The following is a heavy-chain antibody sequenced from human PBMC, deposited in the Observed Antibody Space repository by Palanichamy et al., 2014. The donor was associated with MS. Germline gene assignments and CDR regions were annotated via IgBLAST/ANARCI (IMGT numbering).Heavy chain of an antibody. V-gene: IGHV1-2*02. CDR1: GYTFTGHY. CDR2: IDPNSGGI. CDR3: ARDVRWSSASSGFDI. Sequence: QVQVVQSGAEVKKPGASVRVSCKASGYTFTGHYVHWVRQAPGQGLEWMGWIDPNSGGINYAQKFQGRVTMTSDTSISTAYMELSSLRSDDTAVYYCARDVRWSSASSGFDIWGQGTVVTVSS. D-gene: IGHD4-23*01. J-gene: IGHJ3*02.